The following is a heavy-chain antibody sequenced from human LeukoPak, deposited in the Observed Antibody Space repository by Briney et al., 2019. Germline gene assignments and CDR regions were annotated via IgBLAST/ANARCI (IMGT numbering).Heavy chain of an antibody. D-gene: IGHD2-2*01. V-gene: IGHV4-34*01. CDR3: VRGGFRSYCSSTSCYASANYYYYYMDV. J-gene: IGHJ6*03. Sequence: PSETLSLTXAVYGGSFSGYYWSWIRQPPGKGLEWIGEINHSGSTNYNPSLKSRVTISVDTSKNQFSLKLSSVTAADTAVYYCVRGGFRSYCSSTSCYASANYYYYYMDVWGKGTTVTVSS. CDR2: INHSGST. CDR1: GGSFSGYY.